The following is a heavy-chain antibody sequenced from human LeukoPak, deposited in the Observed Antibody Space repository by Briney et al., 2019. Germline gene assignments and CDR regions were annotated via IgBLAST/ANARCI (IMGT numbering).Heavy chain of an antibody. Sequence: ASVKVSCKASGYTFTSYGISWVRQAPGQGLEWMGWISAYNGNTNYAQKLQGRVTMTTDTSTSTAYMELRSLRSDDTAVYYCAGDNGLELVALDAFDIWGQGTMVTVSS. CDR2: ISAYNGNT. V-gene: IGHV1-18*01. J-gene: IGHJ3*02. D-gene: IGHD3-10*01. CDR1: GYTFTSYG. CDR3: AGDNGLELVALDAFDI.